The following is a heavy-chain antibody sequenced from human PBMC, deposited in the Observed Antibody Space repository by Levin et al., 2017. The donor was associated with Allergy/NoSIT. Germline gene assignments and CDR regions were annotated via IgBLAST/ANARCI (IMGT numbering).Heavy chain of an antibody. D-gene: IGHD3-10*01. Sequence: GESLKISCAASGFTFSSYAMHWVRQAPGKGLEWVAVISYDGSNKYYADSVKGRFTISRDNSKNTLYLQMNSLRAEDTAVYYCARDLFIRTLQWFGEFAHYYYYGMDVWGQGTTVTVSS. V-gene: IGHV3-30*04. CDR2: ISYDGSNK. J-gene: IGHJ6*02. CDR1: GFTFSSYA. CDR3: ARDLFIRTLQWFGEFAHYYYYGMDV.